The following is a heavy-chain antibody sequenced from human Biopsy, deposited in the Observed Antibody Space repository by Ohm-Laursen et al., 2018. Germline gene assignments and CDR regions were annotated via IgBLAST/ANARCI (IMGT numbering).Heavy chain of an antibody. CDR2: IYYSVMT. J-gene: IGHJ2*01. CDR1: NVSFSSFY. CDR3: ASAGYNPDWNFDL. V-gene: IGHV4-34*11. Sequence: GTLSLTCAVYNVSFSSFYWSWIRQPPGKGLEWIGHIYYSVMTNYNPSLQSRVSISVDTSRNQVSLTLSSVTAADTAVYYCASAGYNPDWNFDLWGRGTRVTVSS. D-gene: IGHD5-24*01.